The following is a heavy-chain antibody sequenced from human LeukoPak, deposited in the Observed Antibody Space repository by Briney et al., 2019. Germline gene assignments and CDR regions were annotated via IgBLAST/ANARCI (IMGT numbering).Heavy chain of an antibody. CDR3: ARASRQFQDAFDI. J-gene: IGHJ3*02. D-gene: IGHD5-24*01. V-gene: IGHV3-66*01. CDR2: IYSGGNT. Sequence: GGSLRLSCAASGITVSSNYMSWVRQSPGKGLEWVSAIYSGGNTDSVDSVKGRFTISRDDYKNTLYLQMNSLRAEDTAVYYCARASRQFQDAFDIWGQGTMVTVSS. CDR1: GITVSSNY.